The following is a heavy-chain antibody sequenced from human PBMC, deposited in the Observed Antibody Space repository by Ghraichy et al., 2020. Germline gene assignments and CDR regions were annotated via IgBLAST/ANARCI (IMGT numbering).Heavy chain of an antibody. CDR2: ISAYNGNT. CDR3: ARVPIRRAVAGYDY. V-gene: IGHV1-18*01. CDR1: GYTFTSYG. D-gene: IGHD6-19*01. J-gene: IGHJ4*02. Sequence: ASVKVSCKASGYTFTSYGISWVRQAPGQGLEWMGWISAYNGNTNYAQKLQGRVTMTTDTSTSTAYMELRSLRSDDTAVYYCARVPIRRAVAGYDYWGQGTLVTVSS.